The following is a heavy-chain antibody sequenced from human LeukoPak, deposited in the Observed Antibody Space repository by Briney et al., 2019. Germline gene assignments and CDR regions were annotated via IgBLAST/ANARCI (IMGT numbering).Heavy chain of an antibody. D-gene: IGHD3-22*01. Sequence: GGSLRLSCAASGFTFSSYVMSWVRQAPGKGLEWIAYISSSGTSKNYADSVKGRFTISRDNAKNSLYLQMSSLRAEDTAVYHCKRENTSGYGPRAFDIWGQGTMVTVSS. CDR2: ISSSGTSK. CDR1: GFTFSSYV. J-gene: IGHJ3*02. V-gene: IGHV3-48*03. CDR3: KRENTSGYGPRAFDI.